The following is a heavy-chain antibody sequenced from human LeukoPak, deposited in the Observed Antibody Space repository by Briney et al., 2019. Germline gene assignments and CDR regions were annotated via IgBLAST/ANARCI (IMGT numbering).Heavy chain of an antibody. J-gene: IGHJ4*02. CDR1: GGSISSGGYY. CDR2: IYYSGST. D-gene: IGHD3-3*01. V-gene: IGHV4-31*03. Sequence: KASETLSLTCTVSGGSISSGGYYWSWIRQHPGKGLEWIGYIYYSGSTYYNPSLKSRVTISVDTSENQFSLKLSSVTAADTAVYYCAGSFWSGYYSFDYWGQGTLVAVSS. CDR3: AGSFWSGYYSFDY.